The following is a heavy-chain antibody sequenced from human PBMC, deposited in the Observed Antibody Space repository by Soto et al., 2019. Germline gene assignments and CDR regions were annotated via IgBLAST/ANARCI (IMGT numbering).Heavy chain of an antibody. V-gene: IGHV1-18*04. CDR2: ISAYNGNT. CDR3: ARPFPGIAVAGTRYYYYGMDV. CDR1: GYTFTSYG. J-gene: IGHJ6*02. D-gene: IGHD6-19*01. Sequence: ASVKVSCKASGYTFTSYGISWVRQAPGQGLEWMGWISAYNGNTNYAQKLQGRVTMTTDTSTSTAYMELRSLRSDDTAVYYCARPFPGIAVAGTRYYYYGMDVWGQGNTVTVSS.